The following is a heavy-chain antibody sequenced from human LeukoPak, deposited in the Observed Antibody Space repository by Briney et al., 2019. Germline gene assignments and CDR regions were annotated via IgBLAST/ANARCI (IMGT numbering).Heavy chain of an antibody. D-gene: IGHD6-19*01. CDR3: ARELNSSGWYPSWYFDL. CDR2: IYYSGST. J-gene: IGHJ2*01. V-gene: IGHV4-59*01. CDR1: GVSISSYY. Sequence: SETLSLTCTVSGVSISSYYWSWIRQPPGKGLEWIGYIYYSGSTNYNPSLKSRVTISVDTSKNQFSLKLSSVTAADTAVYYCARELNSSGWYPSWYFDLWGRGTLVTVSS.